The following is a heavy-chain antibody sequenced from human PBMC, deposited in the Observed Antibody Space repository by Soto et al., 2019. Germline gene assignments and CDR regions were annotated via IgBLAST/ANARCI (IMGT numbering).Heavy chain of an antibody. D-gene: IGHD7-27*01. V-gene: IGHV4-30-2*01. Sequence: QLQLQESGSGLVKPSQTLSLTCAASGGSISSGGYSWSWIRQPPGKGLEWIGYIYHSGRTSYNPSLKCRVTISVDRSKNQFSLKLSSVTAADTAVYYCARARANWGLSGMDVWGQGTTVTVSS. J-gene: IGHJ6*02. CDR3: ARARANWGLSGMDV. CDR2: IYHSGRT. CDR1: GGSISSGGYS.